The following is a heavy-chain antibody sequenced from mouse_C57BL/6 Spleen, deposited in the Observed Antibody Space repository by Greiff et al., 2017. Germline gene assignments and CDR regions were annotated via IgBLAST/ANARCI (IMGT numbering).Heavy chain of an antibody. Sequence: QVQLQQSGAELVKPGASVKISCKASGYAFSSYWMNWVKQRPGKGLEWIGQIYPGDGDTNYNGTFKGKATLTADKSSSTAYMRLSSLTSEDSAVDCCARWGGYPCDMDYWGQGTSVTVSS. D-gene: IGHD2-2*01. J-gene: IGHJ4*01. CDR1: GYAFSSYW. V-gene: IGHV1-80*01. CDR2: IYPGDGDT. CDR3: ARWGGYPCDMDY.